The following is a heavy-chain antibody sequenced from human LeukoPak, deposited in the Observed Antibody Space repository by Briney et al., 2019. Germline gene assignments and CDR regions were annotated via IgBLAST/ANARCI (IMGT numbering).Heavy chain of an antibody. J-gene: IGHJ4*02. CDR1: GFTFSSYW. CDR2: INSDGSST. Sequence: GGSLRLSCAASGFTFSSYWMHWVRQAPGKGLVWVSRINSDGSSTSYADSVKGRFTISRDNAKNTLYLQMNSLKTEDTAVYYCTRESGYEMGDYWGQGTLVTVSS. CDR3: TRESGYEMGDY. V-gene: IGHV3-74*01. D-gene: IGHD5-12*01.